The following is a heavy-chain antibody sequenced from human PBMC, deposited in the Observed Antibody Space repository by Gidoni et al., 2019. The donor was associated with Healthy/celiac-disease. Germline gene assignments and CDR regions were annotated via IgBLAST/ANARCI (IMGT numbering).Heavy chain of an antibody. V-gene: IGHV1-69*06. J-gene: IGHJ6*03. D-gene: IGHD4-17*01. CDR2: IIPIFGTA. Sequence: QVQLVQSGAEVKKPGSSVKVSCKASGGPFSSYAISWVRQAPGQGLEWMGGIIPIFGTANYAQKFQGRVTITADKSTSTAYMELSSLRSEDTAVYYCARGLRWLNPHSYYYYYYMDVWGKGTTVTVSS. CDR3: ARGLRWLNPHSYYYYYYMDV. CDR1: GGPFSSYA.